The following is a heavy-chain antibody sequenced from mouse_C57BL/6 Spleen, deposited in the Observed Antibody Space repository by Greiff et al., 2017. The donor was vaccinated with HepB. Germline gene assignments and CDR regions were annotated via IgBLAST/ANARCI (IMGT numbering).Heavy chain of an antibody. CDR3: ARHEENDGYYVRYAMDY. Sequence: VQRVESGAELVKPGASVKLSCKASGYTFTEYTIHWVKQRSGQGLEWIGWFYPGSGSIKYNEKFKDKATLTADKSSSTVYMELSRLTSEDSAVYFCARHEENDGYYVRYAMDYWGQGTSVTVSS. D-gene: IGHD2-3*01. CDR2: FYPGSGSI. V-gene: IGHV1-62-2*01. J-gene: IGHJ4*01. CDR1: GYTFTEYT.